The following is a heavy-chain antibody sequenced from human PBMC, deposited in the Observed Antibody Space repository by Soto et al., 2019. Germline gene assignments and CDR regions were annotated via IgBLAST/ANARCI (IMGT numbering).Heavy chain of an antibody. CDR2: IIPIFGTT. CDR1: GGTFSSYA. J-gene: IGHJ3*02. CDR3: ARFYYDSSPYYDAFDI. Sequence: QVQLVQSGADVKKPGSSVKVSCKASGGTFSSYAISWVRQAPGQGLEWMGGIIPIFGTTNYARRFQGRVTITADKSTSTAYMELRSLRSEDTAVYYCARFYYDSSPYYDAFDIWGQGTMVTVSS. V-gene: IGHV1-69*06. D-gene: IGHD3-22*01.